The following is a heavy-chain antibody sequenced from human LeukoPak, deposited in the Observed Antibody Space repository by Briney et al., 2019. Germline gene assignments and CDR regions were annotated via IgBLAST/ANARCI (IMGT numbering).Heavy chain of an antibody. CDR3: AKDGYYDFWSGYYKDPYYFDY. CDR1: GFTFSKYW. J-gene: IGHJ4*02. CDR2: ISGSGGST. Sequence: GGSLRLSCAASGFTFSKYWMSWVRQAPGKGLEWVSAISGSGGSTYYADSVKGRFTISRDNSKNTLYLQMNSLRAEDTAVYYCAKDGYYDFWSGYYKDPYYFDYWGQGTLVTVSS. V-gene: IGHV3-23*01. D-gene: IGHD3-3*01.